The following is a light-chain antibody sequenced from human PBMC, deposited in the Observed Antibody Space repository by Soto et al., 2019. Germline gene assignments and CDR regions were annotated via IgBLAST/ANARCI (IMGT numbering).Light chain of an antibody. CDR2: EVN. CDR1: TSDISVYNY. CDR3: SSWTSTNTWV. Sequence: QSALTQPASVSGSPGQSITISCTGPTSDISVYNYVSWFQQYPGKAPKLMIYEVNKRPSGVSSRFSASKSGDTASLTISGLQAEDEADYYCSSWTSTNTWVFGGGTKLTVL. V-gene: IGLV2-14*01. J-gene: IGLJ3*02.